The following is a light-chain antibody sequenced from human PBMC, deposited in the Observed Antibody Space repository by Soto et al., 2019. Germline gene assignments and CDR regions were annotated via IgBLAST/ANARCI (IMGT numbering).Light chain of an antibody. J-gene: IGLJ1*01. V-gene: IGLV2-11*01. Sequence: QSALTQPRSVSGSPGQSVTISCSGTSSDVGGYNSVAWYQQKPGDAPKLVLYSVTRRPSGVPDRFSGSKSGNMASLIISGLQAEDEADYYCCSYAGSSTNYVFGTGTKLTVL. CDR1: SSDVGGYNS. CDR2: SVT. CDR3: CSYAGSSTNYV.